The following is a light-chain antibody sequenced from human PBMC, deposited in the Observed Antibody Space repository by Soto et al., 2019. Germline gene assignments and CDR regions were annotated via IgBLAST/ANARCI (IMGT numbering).Light chain of an antibody. CDR2: KAS. Sequence: DIQMTQSPSTLSASVGDRVTITCRASETISSWLTWYQQKPGKAPKLLIYKASRLQSGVPSRFSGSGSGTEFTLTIDSLQPEDFATYYCQQYDSYLYTFGQGTKLEIK. J-gene: IGKJ2*01. V-gene: IGKV1-5*03. CDR3: QQYDSYLYT. CDR1: ETISSW.